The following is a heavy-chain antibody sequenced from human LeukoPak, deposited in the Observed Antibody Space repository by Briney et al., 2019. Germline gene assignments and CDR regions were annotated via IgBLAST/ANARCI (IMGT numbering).Heavy chain of an antibody. D-gene: IGHD1-26*01. J-gene: IGHJ4*02. V-gene: IGHV3-73*01. CDR1: GFTFSGSA. Sequence: GGSLRLSCAASGFTFSGSAMHWVRQASGKGLEWAGRIRSKANSYAIAYAASVKGRLTISRDDPKNTAYLQMNSLKTEDTAVYYCTGGGSYWGQGTLVTVSS. CDR3: TGGGSY. CDR2: IRSKANSYAI.